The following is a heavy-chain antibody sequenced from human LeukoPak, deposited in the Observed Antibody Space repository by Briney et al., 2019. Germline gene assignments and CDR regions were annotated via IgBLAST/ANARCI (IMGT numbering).Heavy chain of an antibody. Sequence: PSETLSLACTVSGSSISSYYWSWIRQPAGQGLEWVGHIYTSGSTNHNPSLKSRVTMSVDTSKNQFSLKLSSVTAADTAVYYCGRLYNYYMDVWGKGTTVTVSS. CDR3: GRLYNYYMDV. V-gene: IGHV4-4*07. CDR1: GSSISSYY. CDR2: IYTSGST. D-gene: IGHD3-10*01. J-gene: IGHJ6*03.